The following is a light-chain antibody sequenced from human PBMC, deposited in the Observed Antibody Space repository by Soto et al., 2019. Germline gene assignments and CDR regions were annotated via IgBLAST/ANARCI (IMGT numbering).Light chain of an antibody. V-gene: IGLV2-14*03. CDR2: DDX. CDR3: SSYANSRTVI. Sequence: QSVLTQPASVSGSPGQSITISCTGTSSDVGGNYVSWYVSWYQQHPGKVPKLIIYDDXXXXXXXXNRFSGSKSGSTASLTXXXXXXXXXXXXYCSSYANSRTVIFGGGTKLTVL. J-gene: IGLJ2*01. CDR1: SSDVGGNYVSWY.